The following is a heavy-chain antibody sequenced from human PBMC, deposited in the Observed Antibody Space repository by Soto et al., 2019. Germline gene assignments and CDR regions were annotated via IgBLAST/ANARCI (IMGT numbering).Heavy chain of an antibody. CDR1: GFRFSDYS. V-gene: IGHV3-48*01. CDR3: ARDYHVFWSGHFDY. J-gene: IGHJ4*02. Sequence: EVHVVESGGRLVQPGGSLRLSCAASGFRFSDYSMNWVRQAPGKGLEWVSYISSSSFTIHYADSVEGRFAISRDNAKNSLYLQMNSLRVEDTAVYYCARDYHVFWSGHFDYWGQGALVTVSS. D-gene: IGHD3-3*01. CDR2: ISSSSFTI.